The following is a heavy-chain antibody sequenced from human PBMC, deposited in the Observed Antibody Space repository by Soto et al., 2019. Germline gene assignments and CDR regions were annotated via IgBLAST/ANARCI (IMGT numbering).Heavy chain of an antibody. D-gene: IGHD5-12*01. J-gene: IGHJ6*02. Sequence: QVQLVQSGAEVKKPGSSVKVSCKASGGTFSSYAISWVRQAPGQGLEWMGGIIPIFGTANYAQKFQGRVTITADESTSTAYMELSSLRSEDTAVYYCARYHGYSGYAAHYYYGMDVWGQGTTVTVSS. CDR3: ARYHGYSGYAAHYYYGMDV. V-gene: IGHV1-69*01. CDR2: IIPIFGTA. CDR1: GGTFSSYA.